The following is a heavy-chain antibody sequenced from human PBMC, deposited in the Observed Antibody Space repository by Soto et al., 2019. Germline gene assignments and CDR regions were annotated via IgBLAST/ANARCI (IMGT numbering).Heavy chain of an antibody. CDR1: GFSLSTSGVG. J-gene: IGHJ4*02. V-gene: IGHV2-5*01. CDR2: IYWNDDK. CDR3: ARGGGGVLRFLEWLLDFDY. D-gene: IGHD3-3*01. Sequence: SGPTLVNPIQTLTLTCTFSGFSLSTSGVGVGWIRQPPGKALEWLALIYWNDDKRYSPSLKSRLTITKDTSKNQVALTMTNMDPVDTATYYCARGGGGVLRFLEWLLDFDYWGQGTLVTVSS.